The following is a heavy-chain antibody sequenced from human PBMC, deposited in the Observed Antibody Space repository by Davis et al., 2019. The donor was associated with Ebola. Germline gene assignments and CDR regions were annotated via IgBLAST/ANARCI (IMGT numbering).Heavy chain of an antibody. CDR2: IRSKANSYAT. J-gene: IGHJ4*02. V-gene: IGHV3-73*01. D-gene: IGHD4-17*01. CDR3: TATVTTDY. Sequence: GGSLRLSCAASGFTFSSYEMNWVRQASGKGLEWVGRIRSKANSYATAYAASVKGRFTISRDDSKNTAYLQMNSLKTEDTAVYYCTATVTTDYWGQGTLVTVSS. CDR1: GFTFSSYE.